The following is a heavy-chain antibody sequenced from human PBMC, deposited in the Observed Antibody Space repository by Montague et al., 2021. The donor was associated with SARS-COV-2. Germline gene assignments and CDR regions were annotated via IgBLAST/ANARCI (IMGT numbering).Heavy chain of an antibody. CDR2: INYSGTA. CDR3: AKEREMVRAARTLVAFDL. CDR1: GGPFSVYY. V-gene: IGHV4-34*01. J-gene: IGHJ3*01. Sequence: SETLSLTCAVYGGPFSVYYWCWLRQSPRRGLGLIGDINYSGTANYNPSLTRRVSISVYTSKNKFTLHLTSVTAADTAMYYCAKEREMVRAARTLVAFDLWGQGTMVTVSS. D-gene: IGHD2-2*01.